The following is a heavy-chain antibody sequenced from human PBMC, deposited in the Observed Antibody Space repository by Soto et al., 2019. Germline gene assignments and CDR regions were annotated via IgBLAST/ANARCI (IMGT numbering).Heavy chain of an antibody. V-gene: IGHV3-23*01. J-gene: IGHJ3*02. CDR3: AKDRVGGVPDAFDI. CDR1: VFTSTNYV. D-gene: IGHD2-8*01. CDR2: ISGSGTTT. Sequence: PGWSLRLSCASSVFTSTNYVMNWVRQAPGKGLEWVSSISGSGTTTFYADSVKGRFIISRDNSKNTLYLQMNSLRAEDTALYYCAKDRVGGVPDAFDIWGQGTMVTVSS.